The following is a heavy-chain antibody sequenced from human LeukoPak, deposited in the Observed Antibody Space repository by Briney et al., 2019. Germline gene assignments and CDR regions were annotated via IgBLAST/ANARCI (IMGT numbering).Heavy chain of an antibody. Sequence: GGSLRLSCAASGFTFKKTWMAWVRQAPGKGLEWVANINDDGKEEKYVDSVKGRFTISRDNVRNSLFLQLNSLRVEDTAIYYCARDPEYRALNSWGRGTLVRVSS. V-gene: IGHV3-7*01. CDR3: ARDPEYRALNS. D-gene: IGHD2-2*01. J-gene: IGHJ4*02. CDR1: GFTFKKTW. CDR2: INDDGKEE.